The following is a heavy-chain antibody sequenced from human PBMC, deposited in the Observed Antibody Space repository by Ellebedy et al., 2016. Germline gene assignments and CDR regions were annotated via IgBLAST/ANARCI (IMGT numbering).Heavy chain of an antibody. V-gene: IGHV4-34*01. Sequence: SETLSLXCAVYGGSFSGYYWSWIRQPPGKGLEWIGEINHSGSTNYNPSLKSRVTISVDTSKNQFSLKLSSVTAADTAVYYCARVMVRGVIIIPLYYGMDVWGQGTTVTVSS. CDR2: INHSGST. J-gene: IGHJ6*02. CDR1: GGSFSGYY. CDR3: ARVMVRGVIIIPLYYGMDV. D-gene: IGHD3-10*01.